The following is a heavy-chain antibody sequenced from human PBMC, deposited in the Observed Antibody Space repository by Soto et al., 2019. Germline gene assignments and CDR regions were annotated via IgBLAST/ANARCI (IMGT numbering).Heavy chain of an antibody. CDR2: ISGSGGST. V-gene: IGHV3-23*01. Sequence: EVQLLESGGGLVQPGGSLRLSCAASGFTFSSYAMSWVRQAPGKGLEWVSAISGSGGSTYYADSVKGRFTISRDNSKNTLYLQMNSLRAEDTDVYYCDVTTLEDNWFDPWGQGTLVTVSS. CDR1: GFTFSSYA. J-gene: IGHJ5*02. D-gene: IGHD4-17*01. CDR3: DVTTLEDNWFDP.